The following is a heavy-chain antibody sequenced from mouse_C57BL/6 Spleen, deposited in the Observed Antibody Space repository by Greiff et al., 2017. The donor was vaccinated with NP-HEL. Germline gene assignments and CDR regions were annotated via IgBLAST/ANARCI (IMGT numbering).Heavy chain of an antibody. CDR3: ARERVRYGSSYWYFDV. Sequence: VQLQQPGAELVRPGSSVKLSCKASGYTFTSYWMHWVKQRPIQGLEWIGNIDPSDSETHYNQKFKDKATLTVDKSSSTAYMQLSSLTSEDSAVYYCARERVRYGSSYWYFDVWGTGTTVTVSS. CDR1: GYTFTSYW. J-gene: IGHJ1*03. CDR2: IDPSDSET. D-gene: IGHD1-1*01. V-gene: IGHV1-52*01.